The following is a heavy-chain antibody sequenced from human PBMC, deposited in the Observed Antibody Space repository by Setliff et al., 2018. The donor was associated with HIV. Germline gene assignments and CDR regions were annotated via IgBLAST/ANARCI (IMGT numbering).Heavy chain of an antibody. CDR3: ARSMGFKATTRLDF. CDR1: GYSFTTLW. J-gene: IGHJ4*02. V-gene: IGHV5-51*01. Sequence: PGESLKISCQASGYSFTTLWIAWVRQMPGKGLEWMGMVFPDDSDTRYSPSFQGQVSMSADKSINTAYLQWGSLKASDTAVYYCARSMGFKATTRLDFWGPGTLVTSPQ. CDR2: VFPDDSDT. D-gene: IGHD3-10*01.